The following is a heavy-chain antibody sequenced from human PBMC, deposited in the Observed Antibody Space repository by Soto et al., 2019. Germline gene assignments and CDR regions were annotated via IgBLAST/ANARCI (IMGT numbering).Heavy chain of an antibody. CDR3: ARGGFSNYGGFGNYFDY. CDR2: IYYSGST. V-gene: IGHV4-59*01. J-gene: IGHJ4*02. Sequence: SETLSLTCTVSGGSIRSYYWSWIRQTPGKGLEWIGYIYYSGSTNYNPSLNSRFTISVDTSRNQFSLKLSSVTAADTAVYYCARGGFSNYGGFGNYFDYWGRGTLVTVSS. CDR1: GGSIRSYY. D-gene: IGHD4-4*01.